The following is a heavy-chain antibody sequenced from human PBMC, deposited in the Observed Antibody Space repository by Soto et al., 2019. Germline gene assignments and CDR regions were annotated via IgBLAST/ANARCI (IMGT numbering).Heavy chain of an antibody. J-gene: IGHJ4*02. Sequence: GGSLRLSCAASGFTFSSYAMSWVRQAPGKGLEWVSAISGSGGSTYYADSVKGRFTISRDNSKNTLYLQMNSLRAEDTAVYYCAKDEEVIHYDSSGYPHDYWGQGTLVTVSS. V-gene: IGHV3-23*01. CDR3: AKDEEVIHYDSSGYPHDY. D-gene: IGHD3-22*01. CDR2: ISGSGGST. CDR1: GFTFSSYA.